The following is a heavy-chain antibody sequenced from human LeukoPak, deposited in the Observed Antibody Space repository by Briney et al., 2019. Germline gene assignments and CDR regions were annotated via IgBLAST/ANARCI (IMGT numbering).Heavy chain of an antibody. V-gene: IGHV4-39*01. CDR1: GGSISSSSYY. J-gene: IGHJ4*02. Sequence: PSETLSLTCTVSGGSISSSSYYWGWLRQPPGKGLEWIGSIYYSGSTYTYYNPSLKSRVAISVDTSKNQFSLKLSSVTAAETAVYYCARTYSSGWVDYWGQGTLVTVSS. D-gene: IGHD6-19*01. CDR3: ARTYSSGWVDY. CDR2: IYYSGSTYT.